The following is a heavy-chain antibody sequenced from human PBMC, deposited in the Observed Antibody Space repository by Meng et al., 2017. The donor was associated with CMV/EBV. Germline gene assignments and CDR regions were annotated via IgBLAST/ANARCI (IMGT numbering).Heavy chain of an antibody. J-gene: IGHJ4*02. CDR3: AKDQAYGSGSYYNYFDY. CDR1: GFTVSSNY. D-gene: IGHD3-10*01. CDR2: IYSGGST. Sequence: GESLKISCAASGFTVSSNYMSWVRQAPGKGLEWVSVIYSGGSTYYADSVKGRFTISRDNSKNTLYLQMNSLRAEDTAVYYCAKDQAYGSGSYYNYFDYWGQGTLVTVSS. V-gene: IGHV3-53*01.